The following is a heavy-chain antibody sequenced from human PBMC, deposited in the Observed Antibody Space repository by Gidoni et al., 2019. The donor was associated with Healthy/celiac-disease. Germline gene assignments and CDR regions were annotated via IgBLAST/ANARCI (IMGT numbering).Heavy chain of an antibody. J-gene: IGHJ4*02. CDR3: AGDYGGSIRVDY. Sequence: EVQLVESGGGLVKPGGSLRLSCAASGFTFSSYSMNWVRQAPGKGLEWVSSISSSSSYIYYADSVKGRFTISRDNAKNSLYLQMNSLRAEDTAVYYCAGDYGGSIRVDYWGQGTLVTVSS. D-gene: IGHD2-15*01. CDR1: GFTFSSYS. CDR2: ISSSSSYI. V-gene: IGHV3-21*01.